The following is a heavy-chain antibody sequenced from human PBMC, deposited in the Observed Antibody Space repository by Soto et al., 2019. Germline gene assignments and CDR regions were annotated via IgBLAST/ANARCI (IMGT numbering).Heavy chain of an antibody. D-gene: IGHD3-10*01. CDR1: GGTFSSYA. V-gene: IGHV1-69*13. Sequence: SVKVSCKASGGTFSSYAISWVQQAPGQGLEWMGGIIPIFGTANYAQKFQGRVTITADESTSTAYMELSSLRSEDTAVYYCARVGTMVRGAPYYYYGMDVWGQGTTVTVS. CDR2: IIPIFGTA. CDR3: ARVGTMVRGAPYYYYGMDV. J-gene: IGHJ6*02.